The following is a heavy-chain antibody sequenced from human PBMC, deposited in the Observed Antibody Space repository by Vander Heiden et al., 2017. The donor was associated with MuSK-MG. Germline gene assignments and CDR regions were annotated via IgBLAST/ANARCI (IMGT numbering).Heavy chain of an antibody. V-gene: IGHV4-39*01. CDR1: GGSISSSSYY. Sequence: QLQLQASGPGLVKPSETLSLTCTVSGGSISSSSYYWGWFRQPPGKGLEWIGSIYYSGSTYYNPSLKSRVTISVDTSKNQFSLKLSSVTAADTAVYYCARNVLLWFGEFPSLGWFDPWGQGTLVTVSS. CDR2: IYYSGST. D-gene: IGHD3-10*01. J-gene: IGHJ5*02. CDR3: ARNVLLWFGEFPSLGWFDP.